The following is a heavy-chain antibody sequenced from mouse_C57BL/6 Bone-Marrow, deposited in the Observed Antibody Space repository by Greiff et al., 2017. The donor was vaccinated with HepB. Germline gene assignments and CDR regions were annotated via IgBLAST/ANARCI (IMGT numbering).Heavy chain of an antibody. J-gene: IGHJ2*01. CDR2: IYPGDGDT. D-gene: IGHD3-2*02. CDR3: ARRQLSY. Sequence: VQLQQSGPELVKPGASVKISCKASGYAFSSSWMNWVKQRPGKGLEWIGRIYPGDGDTKYNGKFKGKATLTADKSSSTAYMQLSSLTSEDSAVYFCARRQLSYWGQGTTLTVSS. V-gene: IGHV1-82*01. CDR1: GYAFSSSW.